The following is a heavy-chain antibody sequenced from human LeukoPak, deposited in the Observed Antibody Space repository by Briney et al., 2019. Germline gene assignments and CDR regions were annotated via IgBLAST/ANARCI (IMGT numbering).Heavy chain of an antibody. D-gene: IGHD4-17*01. Sequence: PGRSLRLSCAASGFTFDDYAMHWVRQAPGKGLGWVSGISWNSGSIGYADSVKGRFTISRDNAKNSLYLQMNSLRAEDTALYYCAKVSRYGDYGGYFDYWGQGTLVTVSS. J-gene: IGHJ4*02. CDR1: GFTFDDYA. CDR2: ISWNSGSI. CDR3: AKVSRYGDYGGYFDY. V-gene: IGHV3-9*01.